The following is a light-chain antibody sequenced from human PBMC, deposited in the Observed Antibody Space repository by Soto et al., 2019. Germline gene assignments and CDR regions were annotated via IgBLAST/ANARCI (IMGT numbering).Light chain of an antibody. CDR1: QSISSW. CDR3: QQYNSYSRT. CDR2: KAS. Sequence: DIKMTQSPSTLSASVGDRVTITCRASQSISSWLAWYQQKPGKAPKVLIYKASTLESGVPSRFSGSGSGTEFTLTISSLQPDDFATYYCQQYNSYSRTFGKGTKVEIK. V-gene: IGKV1-5*03. J-gene: IGKJ1*01.